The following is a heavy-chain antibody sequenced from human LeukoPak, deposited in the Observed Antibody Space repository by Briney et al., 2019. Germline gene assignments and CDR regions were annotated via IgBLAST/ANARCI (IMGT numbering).Heavy chain of an antibody. V-gene: IGHV3-30*02. CDR1: GSAFSSFG. CDR3: AEYGASTLY. D-gene: IGHD4/OR15-4a*01. J-gene: IGHJ4*02. Sequence: GASLRLSCAAPGSAFSSFGSRRGRQAPRKSLQWLTLIRYDVVETYYEDTVKGRFSIFRDNSRRTVYLQMNSLRSEDTAVYYCAEYGASTLYWGGGTLVTVSS. CDR2: IRYDVVET.